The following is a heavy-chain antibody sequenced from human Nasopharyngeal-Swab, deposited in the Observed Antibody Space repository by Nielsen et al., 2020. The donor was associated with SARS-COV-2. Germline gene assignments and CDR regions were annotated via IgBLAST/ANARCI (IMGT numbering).Heavy chain of an antibody. D-gene: IGHD5-12*01. J-gene: IGHJ4*02. CDR1: GGSISSYY. CDR2: IYYSGST. V-gene: IGHV4-59*01. CDR3: ARVGEYSGYDWGYYFDY. Sequence: SETLSLTCTVSGGSISSYYWSWTRQPPGKGLEWIGYIYYSGSTNYNPSLKSRVTISVDTSKNQFSLKLSSVTAADTAVYYCARVGEYSGYDWGYYFDYWGQGTQVTVSS.